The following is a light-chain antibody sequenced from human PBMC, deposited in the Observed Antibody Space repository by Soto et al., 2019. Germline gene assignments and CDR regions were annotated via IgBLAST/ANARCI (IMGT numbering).Light chain of an antibody. Sequence: QSVLTQPPSTSGTPGQRVTISCSGSSSNIGRNTVNWYQHLPGAAPKLLIYYNNRRLSGVPDRFSGSKSGTSASLAVSGLQSEDEADYYCAAWDDSLNHYVFGTGTKLTVL. CDR3: AAWDDSLNHYV. J-gene: IGLJ1*01. V-gene: IGLV1-44*01. CDR2: YNN. CDR1: SSNIGRNT.